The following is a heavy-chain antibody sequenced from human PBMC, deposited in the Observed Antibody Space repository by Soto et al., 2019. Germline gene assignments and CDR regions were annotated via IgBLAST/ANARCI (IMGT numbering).Heavy chain of an antibody. CDR1: GGSISSYY. D-gene: IGHD3-10*01. CDR3: ARAPRGNYGYPSYFDY. J-gene: IGHJ4*02. CDR2: IYYSGST. Sequence: TSGTLSLTCTVSGGSISSYYWSWIRQPPGKGLEWIGYIYYSGSTNYNPSLKSRVTISVDTSKNQFSLKLSSVTAADTAVYYCARAPRGNYGYPSYFDYWGQGTLVTVSS. V-gene: IGHV4-59*01.